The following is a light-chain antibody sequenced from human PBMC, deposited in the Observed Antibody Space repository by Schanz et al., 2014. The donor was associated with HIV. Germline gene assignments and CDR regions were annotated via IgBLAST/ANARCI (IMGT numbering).Light chain of an antibody. CDR1: QSVRSN. CDR3: QQYGSSPT. J-gene: IGKJ2*01. Sequence: EIVLTQSPVTLSLSPGERAALSCRASQSVRSNLAWYQQKPGQAPRLLIYGASSRANGIPARFSGAGSGRDFTLTISSLAPEDSAVYYCQQYGSSPTFGQGTKLEIK. V-gene: IGKV3-20*01. CDR2: GAS.